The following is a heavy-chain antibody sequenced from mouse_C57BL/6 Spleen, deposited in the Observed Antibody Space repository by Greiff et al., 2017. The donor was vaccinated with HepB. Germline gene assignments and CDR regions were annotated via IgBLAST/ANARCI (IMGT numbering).Heavy chain of an antibody. J-gene: IGHJ4*01. V-gene: IGHV8-12*01. CDR2: IYWDDDK. Sequence: QVTLKESGPGILQSSQTLSLTCSFSGFSLSTSGMGVSWIRQPSGKGLEWLAHIYWDDDKRYKPSLKSRHTISKDTSRNQVFLKTTSVDTADSATYYGARMALEGAMGYWGQGTSVTVSS. CDR1: GFSLSTSGMG. CDR3: ARMALEGAMGY.